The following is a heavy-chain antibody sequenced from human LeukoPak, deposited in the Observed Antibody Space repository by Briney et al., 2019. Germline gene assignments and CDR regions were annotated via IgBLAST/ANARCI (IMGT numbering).Heavy chain of an antibody. D-gene: IGHD1-26*01. V-gene: IGHV4-39*01. CDR2: IYYSGST. CDR3: ARHLGRSTYYFDY. J-gene: IGHJ4*02. CDR1: GGSISSSSYY. Sequence: PSETLSLTCTVSGGSISSSSYYWGWIRQPPGKGLEWIGSIYYSGSTYYNPSLKSRVTISVDTSKNQFSLKLSSVTAADTAVYYCARHLGRSTYYFDYWGQGTLVTVSS.